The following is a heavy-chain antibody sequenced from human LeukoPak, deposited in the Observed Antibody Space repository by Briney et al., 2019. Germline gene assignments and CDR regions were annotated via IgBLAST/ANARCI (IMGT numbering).Heavy chain of an antibody. J-gene: IGHJ4*02. V-gene: IGHV3-30*18. CDR2: ISYDGSNE. D-gene: IGHD4-17*01. CDR1: GFTFNTYG. Sequence: GGSLRLSCAASGFTFNTYGMHWVRQAPGKGLEWVAVISYDGSNEYYADSVKGRFTISRDNSKNTLYLQMDRLRVEDTAVYFCAKDMGDADYVVDYWGQGTLVTVSS. CDR3: AKDMGDADYVVDY.